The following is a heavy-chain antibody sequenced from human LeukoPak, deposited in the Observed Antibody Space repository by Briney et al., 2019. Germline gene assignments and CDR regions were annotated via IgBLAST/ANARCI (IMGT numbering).Heavy chain of an antibody. CDR2: IYNSGST. CDR1: GGSISSYY. V-gene: IGHV4-59*12. D-gene: IGHD6-19*01. J-gene: IGHJ5*02. Sequence: PSETLSLTCTVSGGSISSYYWSWIRQPPGKGLEWIGYIYNSGSTNYHPSLKSRVTISVDTSKNQCSLRLSSVTAADTAVYYCARLRGATVAHNWFDPWGQGTLVTVSS. CDR3: ARLRGATVAHNWFDP.